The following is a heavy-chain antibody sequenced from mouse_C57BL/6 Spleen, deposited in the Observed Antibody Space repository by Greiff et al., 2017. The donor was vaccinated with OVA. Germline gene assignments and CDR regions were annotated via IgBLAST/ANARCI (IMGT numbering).Heavy chain of an antibody. CDR3: AIWGGNKPKQNYFDY. J-gene: IGHJ2*01. Sequence: VQVVESGAELARPGASVKLSCKASGYTFTSYGISWVKQRTGQGLEWIGEIYPRSGNTYYNEKFKGKATLTADKSSSTAYMELRSLTSEDSAVYVGAIWGGNKPKQNYFDYWGQGTTLTVSS. CDR2: IYPRSGNT. D-gene: IGHD1-1*02. V-gene: IGHV1-81*01. CDR1: GYTFTSYG.